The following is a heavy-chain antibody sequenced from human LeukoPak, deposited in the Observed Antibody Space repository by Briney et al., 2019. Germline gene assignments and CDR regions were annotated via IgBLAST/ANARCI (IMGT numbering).Heavy chain of an antibody. CDR1: GYTFTSYY. CDR2: IHPSGGST. Sequence: GASVKVSCKASGYTFTSYYMHWVRQAPGQGLEWMGIIHPSGGSTSYAQKFQGRVTMTRDTSTSTVYMELSSLRSEDTAVYYCARDLGSSVGATPYFDYWGQGTLVTVSS. V-gene: IGHV1-46*01. CDR3: ARDLGSSVGATPYFDY. D-gene: IGHD1-26*01. J-gene: IGHJ4*02.